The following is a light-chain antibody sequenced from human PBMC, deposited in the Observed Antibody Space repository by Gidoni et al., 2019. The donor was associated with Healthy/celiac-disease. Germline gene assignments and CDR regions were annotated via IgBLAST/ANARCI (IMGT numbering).Light chain of an antibody. V-gene: IGKV1-9*01. J-gene: IGKJ3*01. CDR1: QGISSY. CDR3: QQLNSYPRVT. CDR2: AAS. Sequence: DIQFTQSPSFLSASVGDRVTITCRASQGISSYLAWYQQKPGKAPKLLIYAASTLQSGVPSRFSGSGSGTEFTLTISSLQHEDFATYYCQQLNSYPRVTFGPGTKVDIK.